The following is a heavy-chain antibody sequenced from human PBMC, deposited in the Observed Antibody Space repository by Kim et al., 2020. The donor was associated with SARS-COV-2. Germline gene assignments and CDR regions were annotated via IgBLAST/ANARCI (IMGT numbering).Heavy chain of an antibody. CDR2: MNPNSGGT. V-gene: IGHV1-2*06. J-gene: IGHJ4*02. D-gene: IGHD2-21*01. CDR3: ARSKLPLPFGY. CDR1: GYTFSGYY. Sequence: ASVKVSCKDSGYTFSGYYIHRVRQAPGQRLEWMGRMNPNSGGTNYAQKFQGRVTMTRDTSINTAYMDLSSLRSDDTAVYYCARSKLPLPFGYWGQGTLVTVSS.